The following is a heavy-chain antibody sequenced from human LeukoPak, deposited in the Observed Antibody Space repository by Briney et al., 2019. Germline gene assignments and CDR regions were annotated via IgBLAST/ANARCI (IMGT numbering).Heavy chain of an antibody. V-gene: IGHV3-23*01. CDR1: GFTFSSYT. D-gene: IGHD3-22*01. CDR2: ISGSGGST. CDR3: AKDPYSAVMIGWFDP. J-gene: IGHJ5*02. Sequence: GGTLRLSCAASGFTFSSYTMSGVRQAPGKGLEGVSAISGSGGSTYYADSVKGRFTISRDNSKTTLYLQMNSLRAEDTAVYYCAKDPYSAVMIGWFDPWGQGTLVTVSS.